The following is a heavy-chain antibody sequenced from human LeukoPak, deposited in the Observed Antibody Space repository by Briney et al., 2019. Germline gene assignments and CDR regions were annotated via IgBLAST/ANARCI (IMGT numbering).Heavy chain of an antibody. CDR3: ARSPGDRPYFDY. V-gene: IGHV3-53*01. CDR1: GFTVSSNY. J-gene: IGHJ4*02. Sequence: GGSLRLSCAASGFTVSSNYMSCVPQAPGKGLEWVSGIYSGGSTYYAVSVKGRFTISRDNSQNTLYLQMNSLRAEDTAVYYCARSPGDRPYFDYWGQGTLVTVSS. CDR2: IYSGGST. D-gene: IGHD3-10*01.